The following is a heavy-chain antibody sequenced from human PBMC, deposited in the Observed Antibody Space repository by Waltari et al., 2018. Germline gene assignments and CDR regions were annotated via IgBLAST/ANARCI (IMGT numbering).Heavy chain of an antibody. D-gene: IGHD3-22*01. CDR3: ARRTLNYYDSSGYYNY. CDR1: GGSISSSSYY. J-gene: IGHJ4*02. V-gene: IGHV4-39*01. CDR2: IYYSGST. Sequence: QLQLQESGPGLVKPSETLSLTCTVSGGSISSSSYYWGWIRQPPGKGLEWIGSIYYSGSTNYNPSLKSRVTISVDTSKNQLSLKLSSVTAADTAVYYCARRTLNYYDSSGYYNYWGQGTLVTVSS.